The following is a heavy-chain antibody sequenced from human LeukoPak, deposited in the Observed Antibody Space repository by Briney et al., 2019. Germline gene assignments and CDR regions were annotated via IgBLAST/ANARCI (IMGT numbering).Heavy chain of an antibody. D-gene: IGHD1-14*01. J-gene: IGHJ3*02. CDR1: GFSFRDYP. Sequence: GGALRLSCTTSGFSFRDYPMYWGLQAPGKGREVASAITCNGRSTYYSDSVEGRFTISRDNSKNTLYLQMSSLRAEAMAVYNCARVPDDKCAAGAFDMRGQRTMVTVSA. CDR3: ARVPDDKCAAGAFDM. V-gene: IGHV3-64*02. CDR2: ITCNGRST.